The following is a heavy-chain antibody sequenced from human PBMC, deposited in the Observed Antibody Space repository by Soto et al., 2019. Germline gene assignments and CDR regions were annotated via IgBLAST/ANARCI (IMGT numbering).Heavy chain of an antibody. Sequence: EVQLLASGGGLVQPGGSLRLSCAASGFTFSTYTMSWVRQAPGKGLEWVSRISGSGGSTYYTDSVKGRFTISRDNSKNTLYLHMTSLRAEDTAVYYCATTLYSNYVPPEGYWGQGTLVTVSS. CDR1: GFTFSTYT. J-gene: IGHJ4*02. V-gene: IGHV3-23*01. D-gene: IGHD4-4*01. CDR3: ATTLYSNYVPPEGY. CDR2: ISGSGGST.